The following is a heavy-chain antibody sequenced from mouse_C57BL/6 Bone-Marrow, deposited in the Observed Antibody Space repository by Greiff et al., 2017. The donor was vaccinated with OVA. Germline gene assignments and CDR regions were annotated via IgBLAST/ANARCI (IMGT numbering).Heavy chain of an antibody. J-gene: IGHJ2*01. Sequence: EVQLLESGGGLVKPGASLKVSCAASGYSFSSYAMSWVRQTPEKRLEWVATISDGGSYTYYPDNVKGRFTISRDNAKNNLYLQMSHLTSEDTAMYCYANDCDLYSIRSDHWGQGTPPTVS. CDR3: ANDCDLYSIRSDH. V-gene: IGHV5-4*01. D-gene: IGHD2-12*01. CDR1: GYSFSSYA. CDR2: ISDGGSYT.